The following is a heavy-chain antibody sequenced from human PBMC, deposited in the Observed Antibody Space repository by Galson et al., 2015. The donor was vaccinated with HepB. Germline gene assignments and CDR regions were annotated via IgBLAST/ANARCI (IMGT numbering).Heavy chain of an antibody. D-gene: IGHD4-17*01. CDR1: GFTXXXYY. CDR2: ISSSSSYT. J-gene: IGHJ3*02. Sequence: SLRXXXXXXGFTXXXYYMSWIXXAPGKGLEWVSYISSSSSYTNYADSVKGRFTISRDNAKNSLYLRMNSLRAEDTXVYYCARAMTTVTTRDAFDIWGQGTMVT. CDR3: ARAMTTVTTRDAFDI. V-gene: IGHV3-11*06.